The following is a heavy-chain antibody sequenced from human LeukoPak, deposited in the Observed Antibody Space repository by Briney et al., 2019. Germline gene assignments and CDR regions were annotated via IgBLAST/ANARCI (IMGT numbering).Heavy chain of an antibody. J-gene: IGHJ3*02. V-gene: IGHV3-11*05. CDR2: ISSSSSYT. CDR1: GFTFSDYY. CDR3: ARVRNFSSGWYVPFDT. D-gene: IGHD6-19*01. Sequence: GGSLRLSCAASGFTFSDYYMSWIRQAPGKGLEWVSYISSSSSYTNYADSVKGRFTISRDNAKNSLYLQMNSLRAEDTAVYYCARVRNFSSGWYVPFDTGAKGQWSPSLQ.